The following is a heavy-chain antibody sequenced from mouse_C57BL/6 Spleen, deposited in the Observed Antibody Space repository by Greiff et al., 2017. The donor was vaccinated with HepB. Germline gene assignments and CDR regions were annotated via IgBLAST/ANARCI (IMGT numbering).Heavy chain of an antibody. D-gene: IGHD2-12*01. CDR1: GFTFSDYY. Sequence: DVMLVESGGGLVQPGGSLKLSCAASGFTFSDYYMYWVRQTPEKRLEWVAYISNGGGSTYYPDTVKGRFTISRDNAKNTLYLQMSRLKSEDTAMYYCARGGYYSTFFDYWGQGTTLTVSS. CDR2: ISNGGGST. CDR3: ARGGYYSTFFDY. V-gene: IGHV5-12*01. J-gene: IGHJ2*01.